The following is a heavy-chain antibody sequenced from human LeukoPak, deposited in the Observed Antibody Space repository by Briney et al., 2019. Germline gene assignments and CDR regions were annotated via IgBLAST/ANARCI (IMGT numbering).Heavy chain of an antibody. D-gene: IGHD4-17*01. CDR1: GASITSSHW. J-gene: IGHJ4*02. CDR2: IHDSGTA. CDR3: ATYFYGDYATHYFDF. V-gene: IGHV4-4*02. Sequence: SSGTLSLTCAVSGASITSSHWWSWARQPPGKGLEWIGEIHDSGTANYEPSLKSRVTMSLDKSNNQISLKLTSVTAADPTVYYCATYFYGDYATHYFDFWGQGTLVTVSS.